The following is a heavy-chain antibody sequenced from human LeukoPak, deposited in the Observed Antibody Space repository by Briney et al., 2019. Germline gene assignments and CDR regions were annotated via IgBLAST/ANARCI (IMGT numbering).Heavy chain of an antibody. CDR2: ISYSGTT. J-gene: IGHJ6*03. CDR3: ASVGYYYYMDV. CDR1: SASITSSPYF. D-gene: IGHD3-10*01. V-gene: IGHV4-39*07. Sequence: SETLSLTCTVSSASITSSPYFWGWIRQSPGKGLEWIGSISYSGTTYYNPSLKSRVTISVDTSKNQFSLKLSSVTAADTAVYYCASVGYYYYMDVWGKGTTVTISS.